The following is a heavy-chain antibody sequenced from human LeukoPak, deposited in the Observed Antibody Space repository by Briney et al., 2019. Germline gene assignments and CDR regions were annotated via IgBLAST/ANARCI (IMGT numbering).Heavy chain of an antibody. V-gene: IGHV1-18*01. Sequence: ASVTVSCTASGYTFTSYGISWVRQAPGQGLEWMGWISAYNGNTNYAQKLQGRVTMTTDTSTSTAYMELRSLRSDDTAVYYCARWGSSYPYYYYGMDVWGQGTTVTVSS. CDR2: ISAYNGNT. D-gene: IGHD6-6*01. CDR1: GYTFTSYG. J-gene: IGHJ6*02. CDR3: ARWGSSYPYYYYGMDV.